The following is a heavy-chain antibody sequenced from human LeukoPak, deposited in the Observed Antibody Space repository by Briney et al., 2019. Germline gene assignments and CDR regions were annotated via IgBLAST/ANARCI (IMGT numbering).Heavy chain of an antibody. CDR1: GFTFSSYA. D-gene: IGHD2-2*01. CDR3: ASPRSRGYQLLGY. V-gene: IGHV3-30-3*01. Sequence: GGSLRLSCAASGFTFSSYAMHWVRQAPGKGLEWVAVISYDGSNKYYADSVKGRFTISRDNSKNTLYLQMNSLRAEDTAVYYCASPRSRGYQLLGYWGQGTLVTVSS. J-gene: IGHJ4*02. CDR2: ISYDGSNK.